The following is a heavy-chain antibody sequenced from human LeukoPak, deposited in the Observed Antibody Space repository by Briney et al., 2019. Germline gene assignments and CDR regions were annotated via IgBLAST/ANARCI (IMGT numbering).Heavy chain of an antibody. J-gene: IGHJ4*02. D-gene: IGHD6-19*01. V-gene: IGHV3-23*01. Sequence: GGSLRLSCAASGFIFSSYDMNWVRQAPGKGLEWVSAISASTTFIYYADSVKGRFTVSRDNSKNTLYLQMNSLRSEDTAVYYCAKESGYSGGFGNFDLWGQGTLVTVSS. CDR1: GFIFSSYD. CDR2: ISASTTFI. CDR3: AKESGYSGGFGNFDL.